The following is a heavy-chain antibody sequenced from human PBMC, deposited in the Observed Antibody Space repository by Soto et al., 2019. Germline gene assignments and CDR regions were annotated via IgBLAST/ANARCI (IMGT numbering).Heavy chain of an antibody. J-gene: IGHJ4*02. CDR1: GYTFTGYY. CDR3: ARDRRGSGSYYLNFDY. CDR2: INPNSGGT. D-gene: IGHD3-10*01. V-gene: IGHV1-2*04. Sequence: ASVKVSCKASGYTFTGYYMHWVRQAPGQGLEWMGWINPNSGGTNYAQKFQGWVTMTRDTSISTAYMELSRLRSDDTAVYYCARDRRGSGSYYLNFDYWGQGTLVTVSS.